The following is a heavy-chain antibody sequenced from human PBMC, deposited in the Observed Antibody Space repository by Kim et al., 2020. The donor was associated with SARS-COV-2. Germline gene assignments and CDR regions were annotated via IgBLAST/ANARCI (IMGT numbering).Heavy chain of an antibody. Sequence: ASVKVSCKASGGTFSSYAISWVRQAPGHGLEWMGGIIPICGTANYAQKFQGRVTITADESTSTAYMELSSLRSEDTAVYYCARDRGYCSGGSCYDYYYGMDVWGQGTTVTVSS. V-gene: IGHV1-69*13. D-gene: IGHD2-15*01. CDR2: IIPICGTA. CDR3: ARDRGYCSGGSCYDYYYGMDV. J-gene: IGHJ6*02. CDR1: GGTFSSYA.